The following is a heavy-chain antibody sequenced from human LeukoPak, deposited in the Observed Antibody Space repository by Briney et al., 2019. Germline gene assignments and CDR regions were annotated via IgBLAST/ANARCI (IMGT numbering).Heavy chain of an antibody. Sequence: SVKVSCKASGGTFSSYAISWVRQAPGQGLEWMGRIIPILGIANYAQKFRGRVTITADKSTSTAYMELSSLRSEDTAVYYCASSSNEAAGTPDMDVWGQGTTVTVSS. CDR2: IIPILGIA. J-gene: IGHJ6*02. CDR3: ASSSNEAAGTPDMDV. D-gene: IGHD6-13*01. CDR1: GGTFSSYA. V-gene: IGHV1-69*04.